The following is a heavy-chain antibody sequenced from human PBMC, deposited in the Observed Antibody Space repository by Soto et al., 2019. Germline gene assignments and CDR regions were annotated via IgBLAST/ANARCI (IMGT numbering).Heavy chain of an antibody. CDR2: ISVGSGSI. CDR3: VRDDRWAFDI. D-gene: IGHD3-22*01. J-gene: IGHJ3*02. V-gene: IGHV3-48*01. CDR1: GFIFRSYA. Sequence: ELQLVESGGGLVQPGGSLRVSCAASGFIFRSYAFNWIRQAPGKGLEWVSYISVGSGSIFYADSGKGRFTISRDDGKNSLYLQMNTLRGEDTAVYYCVRDDRWAFDIWGQGTMVTVSS.